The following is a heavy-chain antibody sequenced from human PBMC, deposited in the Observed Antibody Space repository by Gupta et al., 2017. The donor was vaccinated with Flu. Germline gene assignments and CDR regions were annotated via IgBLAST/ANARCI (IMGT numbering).Heavy chain of an antibody. J-gene: IGHJ4*02. CDR3: ARVWDETYFDY. D-gene: IGHD3-16*01. Sequence: QVQLVESGGGLVKPGGSLRLSCAASGFTFSDYYMSWIRQAPGKGLEWVSCISSSSSYTNYADSVKGRFTISRDNAKNSLYLQMNSLRAEDTAVYYCARVWDETYFDYWGQGTLVTVSS. CDR2: ISSSSSYT. V-gene: IGHV3-11*05. CDR1: GFTFSDYY.